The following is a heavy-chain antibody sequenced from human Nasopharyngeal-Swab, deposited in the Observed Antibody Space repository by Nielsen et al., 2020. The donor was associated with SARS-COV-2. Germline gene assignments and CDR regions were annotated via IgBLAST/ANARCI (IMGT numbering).Heavy chain of an antibody. D-gene: IGHD3-22*01. J-gene: IGHJ3*02. Sequence: GGSLRLSCEASGYSFSSYWIGWVRQKPGKGLEWMPIIYPGDFETSYSPSFQGQVTISVDKSINNVYLQWSSLRASDTAMYYCARHMGKFYYDRRSYYYFDMWGQGTMVTVSS. V-gene: IGHV5-51*01. CDR2: IYPGDFET. CDR3: ARHMGKFYYDRRSYYYFDM. CDR1: GYSFSSYW.